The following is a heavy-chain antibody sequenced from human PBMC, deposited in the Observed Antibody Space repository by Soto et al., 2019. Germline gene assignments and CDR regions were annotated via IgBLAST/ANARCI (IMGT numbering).Heavy chain of an antibody. J-gene: IGHJ4*02. Sequence: QVQLQESGPGLVKPSQSLSLTCTVSGGSITSDDYYWSWIRQPPGRGLEWIGYIFYSGSTHYNPSLKSRCIISLDTSKKQVSLKLSSVTAADTAVYYCASANCGGDCSYRHDRYYFESWGQGTLVTVSS. D-gene: IGHD2-21*02. CDR1: GGSITSDDYY. CDR3: ASANCGGDCSYRHDRYYFES. V-gene: IGHV4-30-4*01. CDR2: IFYSGST.